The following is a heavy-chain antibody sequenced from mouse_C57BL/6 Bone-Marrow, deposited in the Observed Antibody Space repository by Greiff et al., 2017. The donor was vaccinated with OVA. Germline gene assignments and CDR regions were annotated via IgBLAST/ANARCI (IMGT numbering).Heavy chain of an antibody. V-gene: IGHV1-50*01. Sequence: QVQLQQPGAELVKPGASVKLSCKASGYTFTSYWMQWVKQRPGQGLEWIGEIDPSDSYTNYNQKFKGKATLTVDTSSSTAYMQLSSLTSEDSAVYYCARIYGGYLAWFAYWGQGTLVTVSA. CDR2: IDPSDSYT. D-gene: IGHD2-3*01. J-gene: IGHJ3*01. CDR3: ARIYGGYLAWFAY. CDR1: GYTFTSYW.